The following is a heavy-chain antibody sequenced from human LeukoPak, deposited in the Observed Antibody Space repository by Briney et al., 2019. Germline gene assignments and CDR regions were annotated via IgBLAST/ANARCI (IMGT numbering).Heavy chain of an antibody. CDR3: ARSAYYYGSGSYLIHPYYYYYMDV. J-gene: IGHJ6*03. V-gene: IGHV1-18*01. CDR2: ISAYNGNT. Sequence: ASVKVSCKASGYTFTSYGISWVRQAPGQGLEWMGWISAYNGNTNYAQKLQGRVTMTTDTSTSTAYMELRSLRSDDTAVYYCARSAYYYGSGSYLIHPYYYYYMDVWGKGTTVTISS. D-gene: IGHD3-10*01. CDR1: GYTFTSYG.